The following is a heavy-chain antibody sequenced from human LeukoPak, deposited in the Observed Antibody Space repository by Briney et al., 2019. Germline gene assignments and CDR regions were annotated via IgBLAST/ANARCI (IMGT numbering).Heavy chain of an antibody. Sequence: ASVKVSCKASGYTFTGYYMHWVRQAPGQGLEWMGWINPNSGGTNYAQKFQGRVTMTRDTSTTTVYMELGRLRSDDTAVYYCARESDLTLADTSFDYWGQGTLVTVSS. CDR2: INPNSGGT. V-gene: IGHV1-2*02. D-gene: IGHD6-19*01. CDR1: GYTFTGYY. CDR3: ARESDLTLADTSFDY. J-gene: IGHJ4*02.